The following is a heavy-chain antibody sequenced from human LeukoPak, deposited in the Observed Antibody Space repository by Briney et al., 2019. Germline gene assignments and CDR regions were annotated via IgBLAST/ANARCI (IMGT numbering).Heavy chain of an antibody. CDR3: ARVLEGEPSRFLFDY. Sequence: PSETLSLTCTVSGGSISSSSYYWGWIRQPPGKGLEWIGNIYYSGSTYYNPSLKSRVTISVDTSKNQFSLKLSSVTAADTAVYYCARVLEGEPSRFLFDYWGQGTLVTVSS. J-gene: IGHJ4*02. CDR1: GGSISSSSYY. D-gene: IGHD1-14*01. V-gene: IGHV4-39*07. CDR2: IYYSGST.